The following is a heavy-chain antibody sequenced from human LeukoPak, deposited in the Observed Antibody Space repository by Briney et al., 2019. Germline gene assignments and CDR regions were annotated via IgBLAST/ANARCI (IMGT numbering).Heavy chain of an antibody. D-gene: IGHD3-22*01. V-gene: IGHV1-2*02. Sequence: ASVKVSCKASGYTFTGYYMHWVRPAPGQGLEWMGWINPNSGGTNYAQKFQGRVTMTRDTSISTAYMELSRLRSDDTAVYYCARDGYDSSGHRYYFDYWGQGTLVTVSS. J-gene: IGHJ4*02. CDR3: ARDGYDSSGHRYYFDY. CDR1: GYTFTGYY. CDR2: INPNSGGT.